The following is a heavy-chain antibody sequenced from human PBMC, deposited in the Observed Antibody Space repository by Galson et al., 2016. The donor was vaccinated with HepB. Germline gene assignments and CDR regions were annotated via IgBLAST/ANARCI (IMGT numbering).Heavy chain of an antibody. V-gene: IGHV1-8*01. CDR3: ARGRSSGWPDAFDT. CDR1: GYIFTSYD. Sequence: SVKVSCKASGYIFTSYDVNRVRQATGQGLEWMGWMNPNSGNTVYAQKFQGRVTMTRNSSISTVDMELSRVTSEDTAVYFCARGRSSGWPDAFDTWGQGTMVTVSS. J-gene: IGHJ3*02. D-gene: IGHD6-19*01. CDR2: MNPNSGNT.